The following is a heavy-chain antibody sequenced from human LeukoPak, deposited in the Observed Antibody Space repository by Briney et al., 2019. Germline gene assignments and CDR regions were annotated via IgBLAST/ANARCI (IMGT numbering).Heavy chain of an antibody. CDR1: GGSFSGYY. D-gene: IGHD3-16*01. Sequence: SETLSLTCAVYGGSFSGYYWSWIRQPPGKGLEWIGEINHSGSTNYNPPLKSRVTISVDTSKNQFSLKLSSVTAADTAVYYCASWRKGGYYYYYYGMDVWGQGTTVTVSS. J-gene: IGHJ6*02. CDR2: INHSGST. V-gene: IGHV4-34*01. CDR3: ASWRKGGYYYYYYGMDV.